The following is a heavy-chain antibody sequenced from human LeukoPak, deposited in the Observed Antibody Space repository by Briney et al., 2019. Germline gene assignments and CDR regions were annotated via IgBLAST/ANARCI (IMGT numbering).Heavy chain of an antibody. J-gene: IGHJ4*02. CDR3: ARRARILPFDY. Sequence: SETLSLTCAVYGGSFSGYYWSWIRQPPGKGLEWIGEINHSGSTNYNPSLKSRVTISVNTSKNQFSLKLSSVTAADTAVYYCARRARILPFDYWGQGTLVTVSS. V-gene: IGHV4-34*01. CDR2: INHSGST. CDR1: GGSFSGYY.